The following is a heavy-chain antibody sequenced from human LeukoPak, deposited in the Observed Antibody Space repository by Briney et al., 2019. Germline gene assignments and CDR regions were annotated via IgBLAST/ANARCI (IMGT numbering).Heavy chain of an antibody. V-gene: IGHV3-66*01. Sequence: PGGSLRLSCAASGFTVSSNYMSCVREAPGRGLEWVSVMYSGGSTFYAGSVKGRFTISKDNFKKTLELQMKSLRAEDTAVYYCASLNDSSGYYYYYYYGMDVWRQGTTVTVCS. CDR2: MYSGGST. CDR3: ASLNDSSGYYYYYYYGMDV. D-gene: IGHD3-22*01. CDR1: GFTVSSNY. J-gene: IGHJ6*02.